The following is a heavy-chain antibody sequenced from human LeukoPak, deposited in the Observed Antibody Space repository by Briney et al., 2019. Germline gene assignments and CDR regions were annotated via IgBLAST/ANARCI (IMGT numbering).Heavy chain of an antibody. CDR3: ARGVASAGAKYFDQ. D-gene: IGHD6-13*01. V-gene: IGHV1-2*02. CDR2: INPNTGGT. Sequence: GASVKVSCKASGYTFTVYYIHWVRQAPGQGIEWMGWINPNTGGTDYAQKFQGRVTITRDMSISTVYMELSRLTSDDTAVYYCARGVASAGAKYFDQWGQGTLVTVSS. J-gene: IGHJ4*02. CDR1: GYTFTVYY.